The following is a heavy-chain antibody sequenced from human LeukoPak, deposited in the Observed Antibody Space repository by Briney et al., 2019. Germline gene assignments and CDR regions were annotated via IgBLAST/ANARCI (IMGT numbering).Heavy chain of an antibody. CDR1: GFTFSSYG. D-gene: IGHD3-22*01. J-gene: IGHJ4*02. CDR2: IWYDGSNK. V-gene: IGHV3-33*01. CDR3: ARDGNYYDSSGYYYSDY. Sequence: PGGSLRLSCAASGFTFSSYGMHWVRQAPGKGLEWVAVIWYDGSNKYYADSVKGRFTISRDNSKNTLYLQMNSLRAEDTAVYYCARDGNYYDSSGYYYSDYWGQGTLVTVSS.